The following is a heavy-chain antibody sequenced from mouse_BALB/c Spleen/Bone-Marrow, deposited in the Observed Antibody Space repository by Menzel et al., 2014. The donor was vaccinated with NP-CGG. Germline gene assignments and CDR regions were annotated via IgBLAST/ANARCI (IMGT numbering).Heavy chain of an antibody. CDR3: ANYDYGWYFDV. CDR1: GFNIKDTY. V-gene: IGHV14-3*02. J-gene: IGHJ1*01. CDR2: IDPANGNT. D-gene: IGHD2-4*01. Sequence: VHVKQSGAELVKPGASVKLSCTASGFNIKDTYMHWVKQRPEQGLEWIGGIDPANGNTKYDPKFQGKATITADTSSNTAYLQLSSLTSEDTAVYYCANYDYGWYFDVWGAGTTVTVSS.